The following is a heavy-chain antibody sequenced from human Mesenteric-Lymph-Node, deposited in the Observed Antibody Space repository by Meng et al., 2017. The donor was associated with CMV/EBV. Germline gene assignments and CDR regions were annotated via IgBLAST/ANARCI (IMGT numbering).Heavy chain of an antibody. CDR3: GRGRDAYNWDAFDI. J-gene: IGHJ3*02. CDR2: IRNKPYGGTT. CDR1: GFIFGDYA. V-gene: IGHV3-49*04. Sequence: GESLKISCTASGFIFGDYAMTWVRQAPGKGLEWVGFIRNKPYGGTTKYAASVEGRFTISRDDSRSIAYLQMNSLKPEDTAVYYCGRGRDAYNWDAFDIWGQGTMVT. D-gene: IGHD5-24*01.